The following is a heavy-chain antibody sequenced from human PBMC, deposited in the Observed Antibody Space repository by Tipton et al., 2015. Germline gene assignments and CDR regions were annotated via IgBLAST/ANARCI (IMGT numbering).Heavy chain of an antibody. Sequence: TLSLTCTVSGGSISSYYWNWIRQSPGKGLEWIGYIYSSETTSYSSALRSRVTISVDTSKNQFSLRLSSVTAADTAVYYCARVDDDFGDYRSAFDIWGQGTMVTVSS. CDR1: GGSISSYY. CDR3: ARVDDDFGDYRSAFDI. CDR2: IYSSETT. D-gene: IGHD4-17*01. J-gene: IGHJ3*02. V-gene: IGHV4-59*01.